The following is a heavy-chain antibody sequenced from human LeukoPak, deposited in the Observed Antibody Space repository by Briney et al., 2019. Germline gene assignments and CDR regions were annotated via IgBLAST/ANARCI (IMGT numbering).Heavy chain of an antibody. CDR1: GFTSSGYG. CDR3: ARDHRDYRYYFEY. J-gene: IGHJ4*02. CDR2: ITNSGTNT. V-gene: IGHV3-48*03. D-gene: IGHD3-10*01. Sequence: GGSLRLSCAAPGFTSSGYGMTWVRQAPGRGLEWVSYITNSGTNTYYADSVRGRFTISRDNAKNSLYLQMNGLRAEETAVYFCARDHRDYRYYFEYWGQGTLVTVSS.